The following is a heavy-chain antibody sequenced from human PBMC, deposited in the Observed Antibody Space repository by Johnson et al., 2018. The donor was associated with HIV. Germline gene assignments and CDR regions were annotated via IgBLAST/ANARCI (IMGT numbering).Heavy chain of an antibody. CDR3: AKDWGIAAAGTDAFDI. J-gene: IGHJ3*02. CDR1: GFIFSSHA. D-gene: IGHD6-13*01. V-gene: IGHV3-30*04. Sequence: QVQLVESGGGLVQPGGSLRLSCAASGFIFSSHAMHWVRQAPGKGLEWVTFISNDGSDKYYADSVKGRVTISRDNPKNTVYLQMNSLRAEDTAVYYCAKDWGIAAAGTDAFDIWGQGTMVTISS. CDR2: ISNDGSDK.